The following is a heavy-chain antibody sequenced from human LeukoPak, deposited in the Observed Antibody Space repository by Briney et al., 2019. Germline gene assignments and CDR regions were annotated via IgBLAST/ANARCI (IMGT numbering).Heavy chain of an antibody. CDR2: IKQDGSEK. CDR1: GFTFSSYW. CDR3: AREDYNWNDYYYYGMDV. J-gene: IGHJ6*02. D-gene: IGHD1-20*01. Sequence: SGGSLRLSCAASGFTFSSYWMSWVRQAPGKGLEWVANIKQDGSEKYYVDSVKGRFTISRDNAKNSLFLQMNSLRAEDTAFYYCAREDYNWNDYYYYGMDVWGQGTTVTVSS. V-gene: IGHV3-7*03.